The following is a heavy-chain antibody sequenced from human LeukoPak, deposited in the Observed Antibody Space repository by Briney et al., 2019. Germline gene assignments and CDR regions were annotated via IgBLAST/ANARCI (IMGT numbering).Heavy chain of an antibody. D-gene: IGHD2-21*01. CDR2: IYYSGST. CDR1: GGSISSYY. CDR3: ARYSGDCGGDCYPDY. V-gene: IGHV4-59*01. Sequence: SETLSLTCTVSGGSISSYYWSWIRQPPGKGLEWIGYIYYSGSTNYNPSLKSRVTISVDTSKNQFSLKLSSVTAADTAMYYCARYSGDCGGDCYPDYWGQGTLVTVSS. J-gene: IGHJ4*02.